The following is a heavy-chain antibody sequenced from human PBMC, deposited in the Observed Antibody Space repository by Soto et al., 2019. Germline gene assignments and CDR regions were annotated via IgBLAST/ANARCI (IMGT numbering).Heavy chain of an antibody. CDR2: IYNSGTT. CDR3: AREPLI. J-gene: IGHJ3*02. Sequence: PPPLTCTVPGPAINGVNYFWTWIRQFPGEGLEWIGYIYNSGTTSYNPSLQSRVTISLDTSKNQFSLNLSSVTAADAAVYYCAREPLIWVQGTMVTVS. V-gene: IGHV4-31*03. CDR1: GPAINGVNYF.